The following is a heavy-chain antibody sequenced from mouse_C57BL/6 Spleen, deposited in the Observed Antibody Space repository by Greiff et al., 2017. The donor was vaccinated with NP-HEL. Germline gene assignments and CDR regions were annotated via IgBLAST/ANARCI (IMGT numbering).Heavy chain of an antibody. CDR2: IYPRSGNT. CDR3: ARMGDYVPYWYFDV. V-gene: IGHV1-81*01. D-gene: IGHD2-4*01. CDR1: GYTFTSYG. Sequence: VKLQESGAELARPGASVKLSCKASGYTFTSYGISWVKQRTGQGLEWIGEIYPRSGNTYYNEKFKGKATLTADKSSSTAYMELRSLTSEDSAVYFCARMGDYVPYWYFDVWGTGTTVTVSS. J-gene: IGHJ1*03.